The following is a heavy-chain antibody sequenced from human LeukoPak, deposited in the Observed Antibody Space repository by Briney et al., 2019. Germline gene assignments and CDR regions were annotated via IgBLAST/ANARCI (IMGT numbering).Heavy chain of an antibody. CDR1: GYTFTSYA. Sequence: ASVKVSCKASGYTFTSYAISWVRQAPGQGLEWMGWISADNGNTDYAQRFQGRVTMTTDTSTSTAYMELRSLRSEDTAVYYCAATILTGRNWFDPWGQGTLVTVSS. CDR3: AATILTGRNWFDP. D-gene: IGHD3-9*01. V-gene: IGHV1-18*01. J-gene: IGHJ5*02. CDR2: ISADNGNT.